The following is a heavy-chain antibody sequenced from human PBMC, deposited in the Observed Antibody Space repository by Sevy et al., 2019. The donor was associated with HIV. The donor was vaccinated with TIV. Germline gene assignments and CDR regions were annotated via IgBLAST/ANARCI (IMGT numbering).Heavy chain of an antibody. CDR1: GGSISSSTYF. V-gene: IGHV4-39*01. Sequence: SETLFLTCAVSGGSISSSTYFWGWIRQPPGKGLEWIGGIYYRGSTYSNPSLKSRVTISVDTSKNQFSLKLSSVTAADTAVYYCARLGAYYDYVWGTYRPGSFDSWGQGTLVTVSS. CDR2: IYYRGST. CDR3: ARLGAYYDYVWGTYRPGSFDS. D-gene: IGHD3-16*02. J-gene: IGHJ4*02.